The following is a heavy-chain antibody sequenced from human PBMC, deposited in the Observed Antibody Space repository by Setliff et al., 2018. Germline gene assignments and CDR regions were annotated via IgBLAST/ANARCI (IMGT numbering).Heavy chain of an antibody. CDR3: ARSPSSGAYWNPRPFYSDY. CDR1: GGSLSADYY. Sequence: SETLSLTCTVSGGSLSADYYWSWIRQPAGKGLEWIGHVHPDGSTNYNPSLYSRLIISVDTSKNQFSLKLDSVTAADTALYYCARSPSSGAYWNPRPFYSDYWARGTLVTVSS. D-gene: IGHD1-26*01. CDR2: VHPDGST. V-gene: IGHV4-61*09. J-gene: IGHJ4*02.